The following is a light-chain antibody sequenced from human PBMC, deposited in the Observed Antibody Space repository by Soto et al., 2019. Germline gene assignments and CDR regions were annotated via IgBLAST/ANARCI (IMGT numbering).Light chain of an antibody. J-gene: IGLJ2*01. CDR3: GSYAGSKNLL. Sequence: QSALTQPPSASGSPGQSVTISCTGTSSDVGAYNYVSWYQQHPGKAPKLMIYDVTKRPSGVPDCFSGSKSGNTASLTVSGLQSEDEADYYCGSYAGSKNLLFGGGTKLTVL. V-gene: IGLV2-8*01. CDR1: SSDVGAYNY. CDR2: DVT.